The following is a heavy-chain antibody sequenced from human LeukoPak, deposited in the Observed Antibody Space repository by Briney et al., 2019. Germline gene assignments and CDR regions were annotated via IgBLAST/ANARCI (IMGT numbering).Heavy chain of an antibody. D-gene: IGHD3-22*01. V-gene: IGHV5-51*01. CDR1: GYIFTNYW. Sequence: GESLKISCRASGYIFTNYWIAWVRWMPGEGLQWMGIILPGDSDTRYSPSFRGQVPISAETSTRTAYLQWTSLRASDSAIYYCARQGAGASYYDPTGLPRGAFDSWGQGTTVTVSS. CDR2: ILPGDSDT. J-gene: IGHJ3*02. CDR3: ARQGAGASYYDPTGLPRGAFDS.